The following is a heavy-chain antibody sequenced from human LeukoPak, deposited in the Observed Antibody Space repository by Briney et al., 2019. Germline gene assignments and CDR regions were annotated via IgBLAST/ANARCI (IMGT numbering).Heavy chain of an antibody. CDR3: AKDHGQQLVIDY. V-gene: IGHV3-23*01. Sequence: GGSLRLSCAASGFTSSSYAMSWVRQAPGKGLEWVSAISGSGGSTYYADSVKGRFTISRDNSKNTLYLQMNSLRAEDTAVYYCAKDHGQQLVIDYWGQGTLVTVSS. D-gene: IGHD6-13*01. CDR2: ISGSGGST. CDR1: GFTSSSYA. J-gene: IGHJ4*02.